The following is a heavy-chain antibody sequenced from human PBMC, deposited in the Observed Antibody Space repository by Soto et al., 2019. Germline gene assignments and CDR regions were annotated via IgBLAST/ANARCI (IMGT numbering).Heavy chain of an antibody. CDR3: AGPGQNRDRQLAF. CDR2: IHPGDSDT. V-gene: IGHV5-51*01. Sequence: GESLKISCKGSGYFFSSQWIAWVRLMPGKGLEWMGIIHPGDSDTRYSPSFQGQVTISVDGFINTAYMQSRSLEASNTAVYYCAGPGQNRDRQLAFWGQGTPVTVSS. D-gene: IGHD1-1*01. J-gene: IGHJ4*02. CDR1: GYFFSSQW.